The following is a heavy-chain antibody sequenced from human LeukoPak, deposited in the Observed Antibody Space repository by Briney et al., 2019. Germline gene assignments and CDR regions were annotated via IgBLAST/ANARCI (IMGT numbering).Heavy chain of an antibody. Sequence: SETLSLTCAVYGGSFSGYYWSWIRQPPGKGLEWIGEINHSGSTNYNPSLKSRVTISVDTSKKQFSLKLSSVTAADTAVYYCTRERFCSGGSCYRRSNWFDPWGQGTLVTVSS. J-gene: IGHJ5*02. CDR3: TRERFCSGGSCYRRSNWFDP. CDR2: INHSGST. D-gene: IGHD2-15*01. CDR1: GGSFSGYY. V-gene: IGHV4-34*01.